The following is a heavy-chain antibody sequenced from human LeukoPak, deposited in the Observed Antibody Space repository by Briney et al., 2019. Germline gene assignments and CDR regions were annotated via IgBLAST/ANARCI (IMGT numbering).Heavy chain of an antibody. V-gene: IGHV3-30*03. Sequence: GRSLRLSCAASGFTFSSYGMHWVRQAPGKGLEWVAIISYDGSNKYYADSVKGRFTISRDNSKNTLYLQMNSLRAEDTAVYYCAREAARYSYGLRYLDYWGQGTLVTVSS. CDR1: GFTFSSYG. D-gene: IGHD5-18*01. CDR3: AREAARYSYGLRYLDY. CDR2: ISYDGSNK. J-gene: IGHJ4*02.